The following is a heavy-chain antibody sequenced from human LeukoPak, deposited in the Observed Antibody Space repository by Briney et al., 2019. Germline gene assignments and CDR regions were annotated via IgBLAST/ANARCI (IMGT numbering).Heavy chain of an antibody. J-gene: IGHJ4*02. V-gene: IGHV3-53*01. CDR2: IYSGGST. CDR3: ARLPWAHGSYYYDSSGYRFDY. D-gene: IGHD3-22*01. CDR1: GFTFSSNY. Sequence: GGSLRLSCAASGFTFSSNYMSWVRQAPGKGLEWVSVIYSGGSTYYTDSVNGPFTISRDNSKNTLYLQINSLRAEDTAVYYCARLPWAHGSYYYDSSGYRFDYWGQGTLVTVSS.